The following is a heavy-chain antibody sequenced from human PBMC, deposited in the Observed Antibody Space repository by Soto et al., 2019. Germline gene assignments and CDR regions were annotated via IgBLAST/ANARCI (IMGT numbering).Heavy chain of an antibody. CDR2: INHSGST. CDR3: ATGRGVRGVIITTYYYYGLDV. Sequence: SETQSLTCAVYGGSFSGYYWSWIRQPPGKGLEWIGEINHSGSTNYNPSLKSRVTISVDTSKNQFSLKLSSVSAADTAVYYCATGRGVRGVIITTYYYYGLDVWGQGTTVTVSS. V-gene: IGHV4-34*01. D-gene: IGHD3-10*01. J-gene: IGHJ6*02. CDR1: GGSFSGYY.